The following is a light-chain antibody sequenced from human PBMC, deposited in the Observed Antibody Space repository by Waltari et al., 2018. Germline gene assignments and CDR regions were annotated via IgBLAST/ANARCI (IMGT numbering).Light chain of an antibody. Sequence: QTVVTQEPSLSVSPGGTVTLTSALTSGSVPPTSYAPWYQQPPGQPPRTLVYKGNSRSSGVPDRFSGSILGNTAALTITGAQADDESHYFCFFYMGSGMWVSGGGTKLTVL. CDR3: FFYMGSGMWV. CDR1: SGSVPPTSY. J-gene: IGLJ3*02. CDR2: KGN. V-gene: IGLV8-61*01.